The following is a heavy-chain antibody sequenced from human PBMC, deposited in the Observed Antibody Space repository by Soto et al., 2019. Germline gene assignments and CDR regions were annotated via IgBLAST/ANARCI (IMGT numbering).Heavy chain of an antibody. Sequence: GGSLRLSCAASGFTFSTYGMHWVRQAPGKGLEWVAAMSYDGTKQYYVDSVKGRFTISRDNSRNTLFLQLNSLRDEDTAVYYCAKDRRITMVRGLLRAFDSWGQGNLVIVS. V-gene: IGHV3-30*18. CDR1: GFTFSTYG. CDR2: MSYDGTKQ. J-gene: IGHJ4*01. CDR3: AKDRRITMVRGLLRAFDS. D-gene: IGHD3-10*01.